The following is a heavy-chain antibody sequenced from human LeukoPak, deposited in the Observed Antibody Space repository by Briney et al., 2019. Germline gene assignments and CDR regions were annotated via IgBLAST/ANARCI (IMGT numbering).Heavy chain of an antibody. V-gene: IGHV3-66*02. Sequence: GGSLRLSCAASGFTVSSHYMSWVRQAPGKGLEWVSVIHSGGSTYHADSVKGRFTISRDSSKNTVYLQMNTMSVEDTAVYYCASLAGDIWGQGTMVTVSS. J-gene: IGHJ3*02. D-gene: IGHD6-19*01. CDR1: GFTVSSHY. CDR2: IHSGGST. CDR3: ASLAGDI.